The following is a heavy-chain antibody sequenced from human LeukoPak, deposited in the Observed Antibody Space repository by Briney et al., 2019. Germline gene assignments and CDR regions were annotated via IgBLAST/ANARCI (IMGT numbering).Heavy chain of an antibody. V-gene: IGHV3-13*04. J-gene: IGHJ4*02. CDR1: GFTFSSYD. Sequence: GGSLRLTCAASGFTFSSYDMHWVRQATGKGLEWVSAIGTAGDTYYPGSVKGRFTISRENAKNSLYLQMNSLRAGDTAVYYCARARGGSYFDYWGQGTLVTVSS. D-gene: IGHD1-26*01. CDR2: IGTAGDT. CDR3: ARARGGSYFDY.